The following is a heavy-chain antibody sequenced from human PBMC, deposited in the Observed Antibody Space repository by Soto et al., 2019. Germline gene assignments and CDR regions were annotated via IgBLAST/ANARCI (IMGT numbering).Heavy chain of an antibody. CDR3: STSLDY. Sequence: LRLSCAASGFTFSSYWMDWVRQAPGKGLEWVANINQDGSEKHYVDSVKGRFTISRDNAKNSLYLQMSSLTAEDSALYYCSTSLDYWGQGTLVTVSS. CDR1: GFTFSSYW. J-gene: IGHJ4*02. CDR2: INQDGSEK. V-gene: IGHV3-7*01.